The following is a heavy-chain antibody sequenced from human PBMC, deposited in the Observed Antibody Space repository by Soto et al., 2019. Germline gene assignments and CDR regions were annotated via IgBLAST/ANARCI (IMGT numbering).Heavy chain of an antibody. D-gene: IGHD4-17*01. J-gene: IGHJ6*02. Sequence: GGSLRLSCATSGFSFSNSAILWVRQASGQGLEWVGRISSKTYNYATAYAASVKGRFTISRDDSKNTAYLQVNSLKIEDTAIYYCARRVYGDYPYYAMDVWGQGTMVTVSS. CDR2: ISSKTYNYAT. CDR1: GFSFSNSA. V-gene: IGHV3-73*01. CDR3: ARRVYGDYPYYAMDV.